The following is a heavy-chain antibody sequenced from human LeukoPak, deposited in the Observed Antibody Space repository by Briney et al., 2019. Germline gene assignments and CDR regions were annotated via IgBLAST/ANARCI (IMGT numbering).Heavy chain of an antibody. CDR2: ISAYNGNT. CDR1: GYTFTSYG. V-gene: IGHV1-18*01. J-gene: IGHJ4*02. CDR3: ARTETYYYDSSGYSTRYFDY. Sequence: ASVKVSCKASGYTFTSYGISWVRQAPGQGLEWMGWISAYNGNTNYAQKLQGRVTMTTDTSTSTAYMELRSLRSDDTAVYYCARTETYYYDSSGYSTRYFDYWGQGTLVTVSS. D-gene: IGHD3-22*01.